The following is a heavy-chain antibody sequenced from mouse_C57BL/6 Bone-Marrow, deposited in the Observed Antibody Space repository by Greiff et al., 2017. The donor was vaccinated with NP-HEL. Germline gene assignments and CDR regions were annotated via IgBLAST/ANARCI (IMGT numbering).Heavy chain of an antibody. J-gene: IGHJ2*01. CDR3: ARSALLLGDFDY. CDR1: GYSITSGYY. V-gene: IGHV3-6*01. D-gene: IGHD1-1*01. CDR2: ISYDGSN. Sequence: EVKLVESGPGLVKPSQSLSLTCSVTGYSITSGYYWNWIRQFPGNNLEWMGYISYDGSNNYNPSLKNRISITRDTSKNQFFLKLNSVTTEDTATYYCARSALLLGDFDYWGQGTTLTVSS.